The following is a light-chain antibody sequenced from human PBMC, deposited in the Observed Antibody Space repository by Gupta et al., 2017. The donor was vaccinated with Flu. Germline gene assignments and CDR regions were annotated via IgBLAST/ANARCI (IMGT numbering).Light chain of an antibody. J-gene: IGKJ1*01. CDR2: KAY. V-gene: IGKV1-5*03. CDR1: QDINTW. CDR3: QQYHSFSRT. Sequence: DNQMTQSPATLSASVGDRVTITCRASQDINTWLAWYQQKAGEAPKLLIYKAYILESGVPSRFSGSGSGTEFTLTISSLQPDDFATYYCQQYHSFSRTFGQGTKVEIK.